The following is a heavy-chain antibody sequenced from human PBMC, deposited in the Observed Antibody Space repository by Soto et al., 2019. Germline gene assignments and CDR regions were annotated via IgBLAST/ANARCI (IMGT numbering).Heavy chain of an antibody. J-gene: IGHJ6*02. CDR2: ISPYNDQT. CDR1: GYTFIRYG. Sequence: GASVKVSCKASGYTFIRYGITWVRQAPGQRLEWVGWISPYNDQTIYAQKLQGRVTMTADTSTRTVYMQLRSLKSDDTAVYYCARGGYYDNVWGKLSHYGLDVWGQGTSVTVS. D-gene: IGHD3-16*01. V-gene: IGHV1-18*01. CDR3: ARGGYYDNVWGKLSHYGLDV.